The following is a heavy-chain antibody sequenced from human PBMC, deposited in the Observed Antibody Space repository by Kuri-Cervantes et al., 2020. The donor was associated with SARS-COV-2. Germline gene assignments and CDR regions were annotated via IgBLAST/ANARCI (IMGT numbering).Heavy chain of an antibody. J-gene: IGHJ6*02. CDR1: GFTFSSYW. V-gene: IGHV3-7*01. CDR2: IKQDGSEK. Sequence: GESLKISCAASGFTFSSYWMSWVRQAPGKGLEWVANIKQDGSEKYYVDSVKGRFTISRDNAKNSLYLQMNSLRAEDTAVYYCARDTGGTMIYYYYYYGMGVWGQGTTVTVSS. CDR3: ARDTGGTMIYYYYYYGMGV. D-gene: IGHD2-8*02.